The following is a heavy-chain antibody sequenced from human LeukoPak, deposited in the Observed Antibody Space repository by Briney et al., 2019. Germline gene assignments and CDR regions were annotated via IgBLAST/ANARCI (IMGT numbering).Heavy chain of an antibody. V-gene: IGHV3-23*01. CDR1: GFTFSSYA. CDR3: VKGRDYNDASAYYIGDF. D-gene: IGHD3-22*01. CDR2: IIASGGKT. J-gene: IGHJ4*02. Sequence: GGSLRLSCAASGFTFSSYAMSWDRQAPGKGLEWVSGIIASGGKTYYADSVKGRFTISRENSNDTLYLQMNGLRAEDTAVYYCVKGRDYNDASAYYIGDFWGQGTLVTVSS.